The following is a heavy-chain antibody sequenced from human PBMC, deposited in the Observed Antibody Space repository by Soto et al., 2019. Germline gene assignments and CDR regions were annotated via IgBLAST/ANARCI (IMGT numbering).Heavy chain of an antibody. J-gene: IGHJ3*01. Sequence: GGSLRLSCAASGFTFSSYAMSWVRQAPGKGLEWVSAISGSGGSTYYADSVKGRFTISRDNSKNTLYLQMNSLRAEDTAVYYCAKDRLIVVVWSGYFAWGQGTMVTVSS. CDR2: ISGSGGST. CDR3: AKDRLIVVVWSGYFA. D-gene: IGHD3-22*01. CDR1: GFTFSSYA. V-gene: IGHV3-23*01.